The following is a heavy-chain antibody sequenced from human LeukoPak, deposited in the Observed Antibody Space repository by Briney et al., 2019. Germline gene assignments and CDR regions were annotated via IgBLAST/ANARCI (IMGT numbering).Heavy chain of an antibody. CDR2: ISSSSSYI. J-gene: IGHJ4*02. V-gene: IGHV3-21*01. CDR3: ARVPNYYDSSGYPPGFDY. D-gene: IGHD3-22*01. CDR1: GFTFSSYS. Sequence: GGSLRLSCAASGFTFSSYSMNWVRQAPGKGLEWVSSISSSSSYIYYADSVKGRFTISRDNAKNSLYLQMNSLRAEDTAVYYCARVPNYYDSSGYPPGFDYWGQGTLVTVSS.